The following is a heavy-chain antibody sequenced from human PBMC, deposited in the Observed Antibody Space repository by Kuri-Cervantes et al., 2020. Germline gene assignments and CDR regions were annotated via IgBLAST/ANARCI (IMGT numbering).Heavy chain of an antibody. J-gene: IGHJ4*02. CDR3: ARINSSGWYEMDY. D-gene: IGHD6-19*01. Sequence: SGPTLGKPTQTLTLACPFSGFSLSTSGMRVSWIRQPPGKALEWLARIDWDDDKFYSTSLKTRLTVSKDTSKNQVVLTMTNMDPVDTATYYCARINSSGWYEMDYWGQGTLVTVSS. V-gene: IGHV2-70D*14. CDR1: GFSLSTSGMR. CDR2: IDWDDDK.